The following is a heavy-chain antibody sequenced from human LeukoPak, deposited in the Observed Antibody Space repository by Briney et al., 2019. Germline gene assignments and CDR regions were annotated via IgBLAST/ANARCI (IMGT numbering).Heavy chain of an antibody. CDR2: VSSGSSYI. J-gene: IGHJ6*02. CDR1: GFTFSSYH. V-gene: IGHV3-21*01. D-gene: IGHD2-15*01. Sequence: GGSLRLPCAASGFTFSSYHMNWVRQAPGKGLEWVSSVSSGSSYIYYADSVKGRFTISRDNAKNSLYLQMNSLRAEDTAVYYCARVGYCSGGSCHRWSLYYYYGMDVWGQGTTVTVSS. CDR3: ARVGYCSGGSCHRWSLYYYYGMDV.